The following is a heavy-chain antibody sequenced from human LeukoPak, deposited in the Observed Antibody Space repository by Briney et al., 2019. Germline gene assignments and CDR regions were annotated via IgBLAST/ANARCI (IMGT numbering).Heavy chain of an antibody. Sequence: GGSLRLSCAGSGFTFSSYSMNWVRQAPGKGLEWVSSISSTSIYIYYADSVKGRFTISRDNAKNSLYLQMNSLRAEDTAVYYCARDPTTYGSGSYYYYFDYWGQGTLVTVSS. J-gene: IGHJ4*02. V-gene: IGHV3-21*01. CDR2: ISSTSIYI. CDR1: GFTFSSYS. CDR3: ARDPTTYGSGSYYYYFDY. D-gene: IGHD3-10*01.